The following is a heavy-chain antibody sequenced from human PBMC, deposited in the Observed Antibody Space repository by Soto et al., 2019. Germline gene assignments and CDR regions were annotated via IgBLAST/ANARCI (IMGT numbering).Heavy chain of an antibody. V-gene: IGHV1-69*02. CDR2: IIPILGIA. CDR3: ARVYYDSSGYSY. Sequence: QVQLVQSGAEVKKPGSSVKVSCRASGGTFSSYTISWVRQAPGQGLEWMGRIIPILGIANYAQTFKGRVTITADKSTSTAYMELSSLRSEDTAVYYCARVYYDSSGYSYWGQGTLVTVSS. CDR1: GGTFSSYT. J-gene: IGHJ4*02. D-gene: IGHD3-22*01.